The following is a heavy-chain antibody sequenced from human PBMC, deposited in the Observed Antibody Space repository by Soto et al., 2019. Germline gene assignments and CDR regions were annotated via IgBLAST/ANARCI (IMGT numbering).Heavy chain of an antibody. Sequence: ASVKVSCKASGYTFTSYAMHWVRQAPGQRLEWMGWVNAGNGNTKYSRKFQGRVTITRDTSASTAYMELSSLRSEDTAVYYCARALIEAAGPGRYWGQGTLVTVSS. J-gene: IGHJ4*02. CDR2: VNAGNGNT. V-gene: IGHV1-3*01. D-gene: IGHD6-13*01. CDR1: GYTFTSYA. CDR3: ARALIEAAGPGRY.